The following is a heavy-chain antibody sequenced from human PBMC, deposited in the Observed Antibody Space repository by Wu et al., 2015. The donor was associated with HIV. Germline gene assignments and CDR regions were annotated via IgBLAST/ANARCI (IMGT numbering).Heavy chain of an antibody. Sequence: QVQLVQSGAEVKKPGASVKVSCKASGYTFTSYGISWVRQAPGQGLEWMGWISAYNGNTNYAQKLQGRVTMTTDTSTSTAYMELRSLRSDDTAVYYCARGGGCLWFGELLYCRDAFDIWGQGDNGHRLF. J-gene: IGHJ3*02. CDR1: GYTFTSYG. CDR2: ISAYNGNT. CDR3: ARGGGCLWFGELLYCRDAFDI. D-gene: IGHD3-10*01. V-gene: IGHV1-18*01.